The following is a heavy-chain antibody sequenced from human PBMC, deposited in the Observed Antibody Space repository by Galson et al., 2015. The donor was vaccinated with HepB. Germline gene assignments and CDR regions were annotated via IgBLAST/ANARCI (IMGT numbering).Heavy chain of an antibody. CDR2: ISAYNGNT. J-gene: IGHJ4*02. CDR3: ARLSQGPYYYDSSGFFDY. CDR1: GYTFTSYG. D-gene: IGHD3-22*01. V-gene: IGHV1-18*01. Sequence: SVKVSCKASGYTFTSYGISWVRQAPGQGLEWMGWISAYNGNTNYAQKLQGRVTMTTDTSTSTAYMELRSLRSDDTAVYYCARLSQGPYYYDSSGFFDYWGQGTLVTVSS.